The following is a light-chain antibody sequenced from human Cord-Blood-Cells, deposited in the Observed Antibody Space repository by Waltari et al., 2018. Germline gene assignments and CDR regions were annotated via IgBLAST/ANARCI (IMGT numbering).Light chain of an antibody. CDR2: AAS. CDR1: QSISSY. V-gene: IGKV1-39*01. CDR3: QQSYSTPYT. Sequence: DRVTITCRASQSISSYLNWYQQKPWKAPKLLIYAASSLQSGVPSRFSGSGSGTDFTLTISSLQPEDFATYYCQQSYSTPYTFGQGTKLEIK. J-gene: IGKJ2*01.